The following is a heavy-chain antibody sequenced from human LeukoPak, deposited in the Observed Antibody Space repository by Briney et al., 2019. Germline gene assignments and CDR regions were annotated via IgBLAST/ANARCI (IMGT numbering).Heavy chain of an antibody. J-gene: IGHJ5*02. D-gene: IGHD2-8*01. CDR2: IYYSGST. Sequence: SSETLSLTCTVSGGSISSYYWSWIRQPPGKGLEWIGYIYYSGSTNYNPSLKSRVTISVDTSKNQFSLKLSSVTAADTAVYYCARHGRGGGWFDPWGQGTLVTVSS. CDR3: ARHGRGGGWFDP. V-gene: IGHV4-59*01. CDR1: GGSISSYY.